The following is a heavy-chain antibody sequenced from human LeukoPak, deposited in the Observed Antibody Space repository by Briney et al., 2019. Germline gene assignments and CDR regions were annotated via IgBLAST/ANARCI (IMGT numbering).Heavy chain of an antibody. CDR1: GFTFSDYY. CDR3: ARVEVRGDNWFDP. D-gene: IGHD3-10*01. Sequence: GGSLRLSCAASGFTFSDYYMSWIRQAPGKGLEWVSYISSSSSYTNYADSVKGRFAISRDNAKNSLYLQMNSLRAEDTAVYYCARVEVRGDNWFDPWGQGTLVTVSS. CDR2: ISSSSSYT. J-gene: IGHJ5*02. V-gene: IGHV3-11*06.